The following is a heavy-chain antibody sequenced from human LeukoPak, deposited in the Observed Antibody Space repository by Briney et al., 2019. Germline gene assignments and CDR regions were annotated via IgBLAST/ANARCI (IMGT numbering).Heavy chain of an antibody. CDR2: IFQSGDA. CDR1: GGSTSNYY. Sequence: SETLSLTCTVSGGSTSNYYWSWIRQPPGKGLEWIAYIFQSGDARYNPSLKSRVTIALDTSKNQFSLTLSSVTAADTAVYYCARHFLRGGFDSWGQGVLVPVS. CDR3: ARHFLRGGFDS. J-gene: IGHJ4*02. D-gene: IGHD5-12*01. V-gene: IGHV4-59*08.